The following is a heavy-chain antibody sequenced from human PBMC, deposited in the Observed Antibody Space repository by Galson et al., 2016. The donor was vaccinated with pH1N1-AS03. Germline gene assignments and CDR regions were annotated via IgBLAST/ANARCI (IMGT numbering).Heavy chain of an antibody. CDR1: GTSIGGDF. CDR3: ARFQTVGGKFDF. Sequence: LSLTCSVSGTSIGGDFWSWIRQSPGRGLEWIGHSLHNGNSIYNPSLKSRVTIPVDTSTNEASLKLSSVTAADTAFYYCARFQTVGGKFDFWGRGAQVTVSS. CDR2: SLHNGNS. V-gene: IGHV4-59*01. D-gene: IGHD1-26*01. J-gene: IGHJ4*02.